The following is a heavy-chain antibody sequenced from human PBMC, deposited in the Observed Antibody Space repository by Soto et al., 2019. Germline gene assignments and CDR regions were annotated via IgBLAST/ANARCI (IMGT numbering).Heavy chain of an antibody. CDR2: IWYDGSNK. CDR1: GFTFSSYG. J-gene: IGHJ4*02. V-gene: IGHV3-33*01. Sequence: QVQLVESGGGVVQPGRSLRLSCAASGFTFSSYGMHWVRQAPGKGLEWVAVIWYDGSNKYYADSVKGRFTISRDNSKNQLYLQMNSLRAEDTAVYYCGRDRLGGSGLLDYWGQGALVTVSS. CDR3: GRDRLGGSGLLDY. D-gene: IGHD6-19*01.